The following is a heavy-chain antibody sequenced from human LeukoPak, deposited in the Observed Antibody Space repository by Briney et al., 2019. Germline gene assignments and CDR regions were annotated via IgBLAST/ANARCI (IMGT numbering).Heavy chain of an antibody. CDR1: GYTFTSYG. Sequence: ASVRVSCKASGYTFTSYGISWVRQAPGQGLEWMGWINSNNGNTNYEQKFQGRVTMTTDTSTSTAYMELRSLRSDDTAVYYCARDFAVTTQKYYYYYGMDVWGQGTTVTVSS. V-gene: IGHV1-18*01. CDR3: ARDFAVTTQKYYYYYGMDV. D-gene: IGHD4-11*01. CDR2: INSNNGNT. J-gene: IGHJ6*02.